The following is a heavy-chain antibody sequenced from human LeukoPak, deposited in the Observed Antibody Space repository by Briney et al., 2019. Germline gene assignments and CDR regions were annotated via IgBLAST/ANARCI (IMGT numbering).Heavy chain of an antibody. CDR1: GGSFSGYY. CDR3: ARYYYDSSGYYFEAWFDP. Sequence: SETLSLTCAVYGGSFSGYYWSWIRQPPGKGLEWIGEINHSGSTNYNPPLKSRVTISVDTSKNQFSLKLSSVTAADTAVYYCARYYYDSSGYYFEAWFDPWGQGTLVTVSS. CDR2: INHSGST. V-gene: IGHV4-34*01. D-gene: IGHD3-22*01. J-gene: IGHJ5*02.